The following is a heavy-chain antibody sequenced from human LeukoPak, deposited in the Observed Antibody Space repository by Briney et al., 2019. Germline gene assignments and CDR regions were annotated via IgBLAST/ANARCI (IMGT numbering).Heavy chain of an antibody. CDR2: INPSNGYT. CDR3: AIRDGHTDH. V-gene: IGHV1-3*03. D-gene: IGHD5-24*01. CDR1: RYSFTNYV. J-gene: IGHJ4*02. Sequence: SVNVSCKTSRYSFTNYVMHWVRQSPGQTIEWLAWINPSNGYTRYSHHFHDRVTDSSDTAADTANMELRSLRAEDKAIYYFAIRDGHTDHWGQGTLVTVSS.